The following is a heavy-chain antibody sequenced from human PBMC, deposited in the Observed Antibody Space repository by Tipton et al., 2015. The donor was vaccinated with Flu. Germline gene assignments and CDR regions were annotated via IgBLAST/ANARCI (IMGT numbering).Heavy chain of an antibody. J-gene: IGHJ4*02. CDR3: ARSTYFYGSGSSDY. V-gene: IGHV4-38-2*02. CDR2: IPHSGRT. D-gene: IGHD3-10*01. Sequence: GLVKPSETLSLICTVPDYSISSGYYWGWIRQPPGKGLEWIGCIPHSGRTYYNPSLKSRVTISVDTAKNQFSQRLSSVTAADTAVYYCARSTYFYGSGSSDYWGQGTLVTVSS. CDR1: DYSISSGYY.